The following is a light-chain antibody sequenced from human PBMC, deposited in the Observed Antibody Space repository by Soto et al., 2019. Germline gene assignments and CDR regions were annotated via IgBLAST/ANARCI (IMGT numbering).Light chain of an antibody. V-gene: IGKV1-5*01. CDR1: RNINTW. CDR3: QQYNRSSPWT. CDR2: DAS. J-gene: IGKJ1*01. Sequence: DIQMTQSPSTLSSAVGERVTIACRGSRNINTWLAWYQQKPGKAPKFLIYDASSLESGVPSRFSGSGSGTEFTLAISSLQPDDFATYYCQQYNRSSPWTFGQGTKVDIK.